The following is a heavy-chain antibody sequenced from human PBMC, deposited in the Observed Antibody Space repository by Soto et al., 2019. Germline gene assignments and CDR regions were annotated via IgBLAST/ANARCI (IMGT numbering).Heavy chain of an antibody. J-gene: IGHJ3*02. Sequence: QVQLQESGPGLVKPSQTLSLTCTVSGGSISSGGYYWSWIRQHPGKGLEWIGYIYYSGSTYYNPSLQILVTISVDTSKNQFSLKLSSVTAADTAVYYCAREAGGSSGRWAFDIWGQGTMVTVSS. CDR1: GGSISSGGYY. CDR3: AREAGGSSGRWAFDI. V-gene: IGHV4-31*01. D-gene: IGHD6-19*01. CDR2: IYYSGST.